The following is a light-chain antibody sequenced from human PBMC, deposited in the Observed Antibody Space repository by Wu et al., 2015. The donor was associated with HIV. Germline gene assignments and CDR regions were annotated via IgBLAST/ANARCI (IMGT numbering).Light chain of an antibody. V-gene: IGKV1-9*01. CDR3: QQLNSYPLT. J-gene: IGKJ4*01. Sequence: DIQLTQSPSFLSASVGDRVTTTCRASQGISHFLGWYQQKPGKAPKLLIYAASTLQSGVPSRFSGSGSGTEFTLTISSLQPDDFATYYCQQLNSYPLTFGGGTKVEIK. CDR1: QGISHF. CDR2: AAS.